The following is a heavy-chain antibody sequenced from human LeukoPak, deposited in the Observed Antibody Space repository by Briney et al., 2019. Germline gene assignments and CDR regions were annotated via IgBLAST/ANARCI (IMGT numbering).Heavy chain of an antibody. CDR2: ISYDGSNK. J-gene: IGHJ4*02. V-gene: IGHV3-30-3*01. CDR3: ASEGRPV. Sequence: PGRSLRLSYAAAGFTFNSYAMHWVRQAPGKGLKWVAVISYDGSNKYYADSVKGRFTISRDNSKNTLYMQMNSLRVEDTAVYYCASEGRPVWGQGTLVTVSS. CDR1: GFTFNSYA.